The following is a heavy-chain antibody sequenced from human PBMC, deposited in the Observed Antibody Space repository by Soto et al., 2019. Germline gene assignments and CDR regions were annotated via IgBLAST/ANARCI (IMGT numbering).Heavy chain of an antibody. D-gene: IGHD2-2*01. Sequence: EVQLVESGGGLVQPGGSLRLSCAASGFTFSSFWMHWVRQAPGEGLVWVSRINSDGSNTNYADSVKGRFTISRDNAKNTLYLQMNSLRAEDTAVYYCARGAVPAAMSYWGQGTLVTVSA. V-gene: IGHV3-74*01. CDR2: INSDGSNT. J-gene: IGHJ4*02. CDR3: ARGAVPAAMSY. CDR1: GFTFSSFW.